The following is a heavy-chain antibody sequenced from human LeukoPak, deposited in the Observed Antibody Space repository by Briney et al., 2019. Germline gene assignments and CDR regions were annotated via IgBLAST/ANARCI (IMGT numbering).Heavy chain of an antibody. CDR2: FTGGGGDT. D-gene: IGHD6-6*01. Sequence: PGGSLRLSCVASGLTFPRYVMSWVRQAPGEGLEWVSAFTGGGGDTYYADSVTGRFTVSRDNHKHTVYLQMHSLSVEHTAMYYCAKRSSSSRTYYFDYWGQRTLGTVSS. CDR3: AKRSSSSRTYYFDY. CDR1: GLTFPRYV. V-gene: IGHV3-23*01. J-gene: IGHJ4*02.